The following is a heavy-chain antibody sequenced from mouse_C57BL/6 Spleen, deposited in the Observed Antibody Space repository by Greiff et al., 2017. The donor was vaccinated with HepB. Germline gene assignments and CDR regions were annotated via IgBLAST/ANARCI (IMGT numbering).Heavy chain of an antibody. D-gene: IGHD4-1*01. J-gene: IGHJ4*01. Sequence: EVQLVESGGGLVKPGGSLKLSCAASGFTFSDYGMHWVRQAPEKGLEWVAYISSGSSTIYYADTVKGRFTISRDNAKNTLFLQMTSLRSEDKAMYYCARPGTGSYYYAMDYWGQGTSVTVSS. CDR2: ISSGSSTI. V-gene: IGHV5-17*01. CDR1: GFTFSDYG. CDR3: ARPGTGSYYYAMDY.